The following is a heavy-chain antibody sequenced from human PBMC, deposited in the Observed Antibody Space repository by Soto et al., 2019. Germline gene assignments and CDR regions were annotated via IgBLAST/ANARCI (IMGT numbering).Heavy chain of an antibody. CDR2: IYYSGST. CDR3: AMNPHRSNSGYDLVDY. J-gene: IGHJ4*02. CDR1: GGSISSGDYY. D-gene: IGHD5-12*01. V-gene: IGHV4-30-4*01. Sequence: SETLSLTCTVSGGSISSGDYYWCWIRQPPGKGLEWIGYIYYSGSTYYNPSLKSRVTISVDTSKNQFSLKLSSVTAADTAVYYCAMNPHRSNSGYDLVDYWGQGTLVTVSS.